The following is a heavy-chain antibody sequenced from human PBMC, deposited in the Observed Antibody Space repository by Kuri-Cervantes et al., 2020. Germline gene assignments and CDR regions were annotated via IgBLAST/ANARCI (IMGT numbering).Heavy chain of an antibody. CDR2: ISGSGGST. V-gene: IGHV3-23*01. CDR1: GFTFSGSA. CDR3: CRNNSGWLGDY. Sequence: GGSLRLSCAASGFTFSGSATSWVRQAPGKGLEWVSSISGSGGSTYYADSVKGRFTISRDNSKDTLYLQMNSLRAEDTAVYYCCRNNSGWLGDYWGQGTLVTVSS. D-gene: IGHD6-13*01. J-gene: IGHJ4*02.